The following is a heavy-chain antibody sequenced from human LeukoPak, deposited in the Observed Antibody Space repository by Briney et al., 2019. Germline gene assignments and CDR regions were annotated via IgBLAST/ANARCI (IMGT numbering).Heavy chain of an antibody. CDR1: GFTFSSYW. CDR2: IKQDGSEK. CDR3: AREGYDFWSGYSDY. J-gene: IGHJ4*02. D-gene: IGHD3-3*01. V-gene: IGHV3-7*01. Sequence: PGGSPRLSCAASGFTFSSYWMSWVRQAPGKGLEWVANIKQDGSEKYYVDSVKGRFTISRDNAKNSLYLQMNSLRAEDTAVYYCAREGYDFWSGYSDYWCQGTLVTVSS.